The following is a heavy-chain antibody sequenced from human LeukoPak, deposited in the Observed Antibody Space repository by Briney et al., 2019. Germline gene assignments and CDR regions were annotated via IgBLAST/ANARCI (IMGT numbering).Heavy chain of an antibody. D-gene: IGHD6-13*01. CDR1: GFTFSSYA. Sequence: GGSLRLSCAASGFTFSSYAMSWVRQAPGKGLEWVSAISGSGGSTYYADSVKGRFTISRDNSKNTLYLQMNSLRAEDTAVYYCAREGGRQQLDYYYYGMDVWGQGTTVTVSS. CDR2: ISGSGGST. V-gene: IGHV3-23*01. J-gene: IGHJ6*02. CDR3: AREGGRQQLDYYYYGMDV.